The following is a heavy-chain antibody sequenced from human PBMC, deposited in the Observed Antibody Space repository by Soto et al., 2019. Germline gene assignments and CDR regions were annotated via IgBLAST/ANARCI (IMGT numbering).Heavy chain of an antibody. J-gene: IGHJ4*02. CDR1: GASISSGAYY. CDR2: IYYSGST. CDR3: ARWVTTGGAAFY. Sequence: QVQLQESGPGLVKPSQTLSLTCTVSGASISSGAYYWTWIRQHPGKGLEWIGHIYYSGSTYYNPSLKSRVTISVDTSKNQFSLKLSSVTAADTAVYYCARWVTTGGAAFYWGQGTLVTVSS. V-gene: IGHV4-31*03. D-gene: IGHD4-17*01.